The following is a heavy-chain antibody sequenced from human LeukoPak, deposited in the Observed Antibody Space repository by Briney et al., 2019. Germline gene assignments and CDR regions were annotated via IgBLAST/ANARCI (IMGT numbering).Heavy chain of an antibody. CDR1: GFTFSNYC. CDR3: AKVLGGYGYFDY. CDR2: IKADGSEK. Sequence: GGSLRLSCAAYGFTFSNYCMNWVRQAPGKGLEWVANIKADGSEKYYVDSVKGRFTISRDNAKNTLYLQMNSLRAEDTAVYYCAKVLGGYGYFDYWGQGTLVTVSS. V-gene: IGHV3-7*03. J-gene: IGHJ4*02. D-gene: IGHD5-12*01.